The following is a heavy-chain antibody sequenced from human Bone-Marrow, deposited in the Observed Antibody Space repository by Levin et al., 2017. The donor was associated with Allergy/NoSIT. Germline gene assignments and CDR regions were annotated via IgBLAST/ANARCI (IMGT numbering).Heavy chain of an antibody. CDR3: AKTTATAANYYYGLDV. J-gene: IGHJ6*02. Sequence: SCATSGFLFSTYGMHWVRQAPGKGLEWVAVVSFDGSNKYYAESVKGRSTISRDNSKNTLSLQMNSLRAEDTAVYYCAKTTATAANYYYGLDVWGQGTTVTVSS. D-gene: IGHD3-10*01. V-gene: IGHV3-30*18. CDR1: GFLFSTYG. CDR2: VSFDGSNK.